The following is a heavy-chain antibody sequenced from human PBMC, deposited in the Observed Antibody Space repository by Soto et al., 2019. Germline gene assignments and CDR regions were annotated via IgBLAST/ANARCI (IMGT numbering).Heavy chain of an antibody. CDR2: IYYSGST. CDR1: GGSISSSSYY. Sequence: QLQLQESGPGLVKPSETLSLTCTVSGGSISSSSYYWGWIRQPPGKGLEWIGSIYYSGSTYYNPSLKSRVTISVDTSKNQFSLKLSSVTAADTAVYYCARHNYHMGVGDYPDYWGQGTLVTVSS. V-gene: IGHV4-39*01. J-gene: IGHJ4*02. CDR3: ARHNYHMGVGDYPDY. D-gene: IGHD4-17*01.